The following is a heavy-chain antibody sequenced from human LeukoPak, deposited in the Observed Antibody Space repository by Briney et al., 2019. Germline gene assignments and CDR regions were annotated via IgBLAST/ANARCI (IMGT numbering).Heavy chain of an antibody. Sequence: PSETLSLTCTVSGGSISSYYWSWIRQPPGKGLEWIGYIYYSGSTNYNPSLESRVTISVDTSKNQFSLKLSSVTAADTAVYYCARHEGSGWYLDAFDIWGQGTMVTVSS. CDR3: ARHEGSGWYLDAFDI. J-gene: IGHJ3*02. V-gene: IGHV4-59*08. D-gene: IGHD6-19*01. CDR1: GGSISSYY. CDR2: IYYSGST.